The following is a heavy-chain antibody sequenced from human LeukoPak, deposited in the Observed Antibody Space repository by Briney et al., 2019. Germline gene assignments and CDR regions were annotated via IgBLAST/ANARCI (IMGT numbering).Heavy chain of an antibody. CDR1: GYTFTGYY. J-gene: IGHJ5*02. V-gene: IGHV1-2*04. Sequence: ASVKVSCKASGYTFTGYYMHWVRQAPGQGLEWMGWINPNSGGTNYAQKFQGWVTMTRDTSISTAYMELSRLRSDDTAVYYCARVDLAWSDTSGYYRDWFDPWGQGTLVTVSS. D-gene: IGHD3-22*01. CDR2: INPNSGGT. CDR3: ARVDLAWSDTSGYYRDWFDP.